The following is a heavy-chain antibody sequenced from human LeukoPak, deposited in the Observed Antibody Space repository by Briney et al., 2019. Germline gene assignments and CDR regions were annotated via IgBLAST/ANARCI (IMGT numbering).Heavy chain of an antibody. CDR1: GGTFSSYA. Sequence: ASVKVSCKASGGTFSSYAISWVRQAPGQGLEWMGRIIPIFGTANYAQKFQGRVTITADKSTSTAYMELSSLRSEDTAVYYCARARTGPSDYWGQGTLVTVSS. J-gene: IGHJ4*02. CDR3: ARARTGPSDY. D-gene: IGHD3/OR15-3a*01. CDR2: IIPIFGTA. V-gene: IGHV1-69*06.